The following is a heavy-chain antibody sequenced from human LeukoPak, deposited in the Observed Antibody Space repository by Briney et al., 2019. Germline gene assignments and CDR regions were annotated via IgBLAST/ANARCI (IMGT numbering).Heavy chain of an antibody. Sequence: SETLSLTCAVYGGSFSGYYWSWIRQPPGNGLEGIGEINHSGSTNYNPSLKSRVTISVDTSKNQFSLKLSSVTAADTAVYYCARDLAAAQGGWFDPWGQGTLVTVSS. D-gene: IGHD6-13*01. J-gene: IGHJ5*02. CDR2: INHSGST. V-gene: IGHV4-34*01. CDR3: ARDLAAAQGGWFDP. CDR1: GGSFSGYY.